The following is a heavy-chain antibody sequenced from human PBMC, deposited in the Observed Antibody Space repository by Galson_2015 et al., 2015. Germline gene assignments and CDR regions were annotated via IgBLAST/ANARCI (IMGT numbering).Heavy chain of an antibody. V-gene: IGHV4-39*01. D-gene: IGHD1-26*01. CDR3: ARHGDMGGSNWFDP. Sequence: ETLSLTCPVSGGSIIIRTDYWGWLRPPPGKGLEWIGSIYYSGTTYYNPSVKSRGTISVDTSKNQFSLKLSSVTAADTAVYYCARHGDMGGSNWFDPWGQGTLVTVSS. J-gene: IGHJ5*02. CDR2: IYYSGTT. CDR1: GGSIIIRTDY.